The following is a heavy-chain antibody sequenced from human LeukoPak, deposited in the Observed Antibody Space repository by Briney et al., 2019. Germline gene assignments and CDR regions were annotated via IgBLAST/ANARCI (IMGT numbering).Heavy chain of an antibody. CDR1: GFTFSSYS. CDR2: ISSNTITI. Sequence: GGSLRLSCAASGFTFSSYSMNWVRQAPGKGLEWVSYISSNTITIYYADSVKGRFTISRDNAKNSLYLQMNSLRAEDTAVYYCANSYYDFWSGYYFDYWGQGTLVTVSP. J-gene: IGHJ4*02. D-gene: IGHD3-3*01. V-gene: IGHV3-48*01. CDR3: ANSYYDFWSGYYFDY.